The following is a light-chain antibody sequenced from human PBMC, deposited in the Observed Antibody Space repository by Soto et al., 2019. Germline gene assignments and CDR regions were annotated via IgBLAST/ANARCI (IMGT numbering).Light chain of an antibody. J-gene: IGLJ1*01. CDR1: SRDVGGYSY. CDR3: CSYTGSYSYV. CDR2: DVT. V-gene: IGLV2-11*01. Sequence: QSALTKPHSVSGSPGQSVTISCTGTSRDVGGYSYVSWYQQHPGKAPELIIYDVTERPSGVPDRFSGSKSGNTASLTISGLQAEDEADYYCCSYTGSYSYVFGIGTKLTVL.